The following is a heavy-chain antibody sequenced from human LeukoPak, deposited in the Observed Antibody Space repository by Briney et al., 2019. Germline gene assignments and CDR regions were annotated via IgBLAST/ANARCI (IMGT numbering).Heavy chain of an antibody. CDR1: GYTFSSYA. D-gene: IGHD3-16*02. J-gene: IGHJ4*02. Sequence: ASVKVSCKASGYTFSSYAINWVRQAPGQGLEWMGWISGYNGNTNYAQKLQGRVTMTTDTSTTTAYMEVKSLRSDDTAVYYCPRHDITFGGGIVNAGSNYWGQGTLVTVSS. CDR2: ISGYNGNT. V-gene: IGHV1-18*01. CDR3: PRHDITFGGGIVNAGSNY.